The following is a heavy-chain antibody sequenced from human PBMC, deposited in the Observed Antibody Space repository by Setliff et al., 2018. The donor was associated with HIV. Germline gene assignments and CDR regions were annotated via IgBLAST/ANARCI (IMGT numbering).Heavy chain of an antibody. CDR3: ARSLSGDYYYGMDV. J-gene: IGHJ6*02. Sequence: SETLSLTCAVSGGSISSGGYSWSWIRQPPGKGLEWIGYIFHSGSTYYNPSLKSRVTISVDRSKNQFSLNVTSVTAADTAVYYCARSLSGDYYYGMDVWGQGTLVTVSS. CDR1: GGSISSGGYS. D-gene: IGHD3-10*01. CDR2: IFHSGST. V-gene: IGHV4-30-2*01.